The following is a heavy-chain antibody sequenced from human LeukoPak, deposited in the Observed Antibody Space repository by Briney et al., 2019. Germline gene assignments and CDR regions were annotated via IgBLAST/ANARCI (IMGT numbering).Heavy chain of an antibody. V-gene: IGHV3-21*01. CDR3: ARDHVGATEGFDY. CDR1: GFTFSSYS. J-gene: IGHJ4*02. D-gene: IGHD1-26*01. Sequence: SGGSLRLSCAASGFTFSSYSMNWVRQAPGKGLEWVSSISSSSSYIYYADSVKGRFTISRDNAKNSLYLQMNSLRAEDTAVYYCARDHVGATEGFDYWGQGTLVTVSS. CDR2: ISSSSSYI.